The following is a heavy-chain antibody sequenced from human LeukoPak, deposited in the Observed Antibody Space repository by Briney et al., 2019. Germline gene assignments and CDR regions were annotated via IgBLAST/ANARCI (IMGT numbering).Heavy chain of an antibody. D-gene: IGHD2-15*01. CDR2: IRYDGSNK. J-gene: IGHJ6*02. CDR1: GFTFSTYG. V-gene: IGHV3-30*02. CDR3: AKDIDGVDSLYYYYGMDV. Sequence: GGSLRLSCAASGFTFSTYGMHWVRQAPGKGLEWVAFIRYDGSNKYNADSVKGRFTISRDNAKDSLYLQMNSLRAEDTALYYCAKDIDGVDSLYYYYGMDVWGQGTTVTVSS.